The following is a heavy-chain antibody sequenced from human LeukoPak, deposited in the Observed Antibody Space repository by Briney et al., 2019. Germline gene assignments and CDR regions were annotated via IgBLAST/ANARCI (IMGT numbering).Heavy chain of an antibody. CDR2: INPNSGAT. J-gene: IGHJ4*02. Sequence: ASVKVSCKASGYTFTGYYIHWVRQAPGQGLEWMGWINPNSGATKYAQKFQGRVTMTRDTSISTAYMELSRLRSDDTAVYYCARDDIVVVPAAPAECGGGSCYGGDYWGQGTLVTVSS. CDR1: GYTFTGYY. V-gene: IGHV1-2*02. D-gene: IGHD2-2*01. CDR3: ARDDIVVVPAAPAECGGGSCYGGDY.